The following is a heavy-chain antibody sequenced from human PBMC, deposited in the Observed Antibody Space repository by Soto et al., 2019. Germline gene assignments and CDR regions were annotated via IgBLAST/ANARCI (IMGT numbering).Heavy chain of an antibody. CDR1: GDSISNYY. Sequence: PSETLSLTCTVSGDSISNYYWNWIRQPSGKGLEWIGRLSTSGSTKYNPSLKSRVTMSVDTSKNQFSLMLNSVTAADTAMYYCRRDFEYWGKGSLVT. J-gene: IGHJ4*02. V-gene: IGHV4-4*07. D-gene: IGHD6-6*01. CDR3: RRDFEY. CDR2: LSTSGST.